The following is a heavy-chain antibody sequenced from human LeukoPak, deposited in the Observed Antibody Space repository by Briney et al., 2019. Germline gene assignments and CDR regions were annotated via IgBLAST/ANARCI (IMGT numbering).Heavy chain of an antibody. V-gene: IGHV3-74*01. CDR2: IYGDGSFT. CDR1: GFTFSNFW. J-gene: IGHJ6*02. D-gene: IGHD4-23*01. Sequence: GGSLRLSCAASGFTFSNFWMHWVRQAPGKGLVWVALIYGDGSFTRYADSVKGRFTISRDNAKNTVYLQMNSLRVEDTAVYYCAKRVTTVEPSVVDVWGQGTAVTVSS. CDR3: AKRVTTVEPSVVDV.